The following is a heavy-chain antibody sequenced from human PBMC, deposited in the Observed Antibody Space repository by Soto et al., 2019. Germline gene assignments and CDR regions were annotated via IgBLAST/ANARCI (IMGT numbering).Heavy chain of an antibody. V-gene: IGHV3-48*02. CDR1: GFTFSNYA. Sequence: ESGGGLVQPGGSLRVSCAASGFTFSNYAMNWVRQAPGKGLEWVSYISIGSGSIFYADSVKGRFTISRDDGKNSLYLQMNTLRDEDTAVYYCVRDDRWAFDFWGQGTMVTVSS. CDR2: ISIGSGSI. J-gene: IGHJ3*01. D-gene: IGHD3-22*01. CDR3: VRDDRWAFDF.